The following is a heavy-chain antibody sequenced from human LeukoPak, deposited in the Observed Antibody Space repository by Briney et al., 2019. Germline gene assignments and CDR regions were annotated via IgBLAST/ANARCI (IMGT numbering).Heavy chain of an antibody. D-gene: IGHD3-16*02. CDR2: ISGSGENT. Sequence: GGSLRLSCAASGFTFSSYAMSWVRQAPGKGLEWVSAISGSGENTNYADSVKGRFTMSRDNSRNMLYLQMNSLRDEDAAKYYCAKTVSGSYSYQGGDYWGQGTLVTVSS. V-gene: IGHV3-23*01. CDR3: AKTVSGSYSYQGGDY. J-gene: IGHJ4*02. CDR1: GFTFSSYA.